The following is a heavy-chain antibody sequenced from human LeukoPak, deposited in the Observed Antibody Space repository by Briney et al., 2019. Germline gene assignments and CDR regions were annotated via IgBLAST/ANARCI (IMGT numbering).Heavy chain of an antibody. CDR2: IHYSGST. Sequence: SETLSLTCTVSGGSISDYYWNWIRQRPGKGLEWIGNIHYSGSTNYNPSLKSRVTISVDTSKNQFSLKLSSVTAADTAVYFCARYDFWTGSSSVGAMDVWGQGTTVTVSS. CDR3: ARYDFWTGSSSVGAMDV. J-gene: IGHJ6*02. D-gene: IGHD3-3*01. V-gene: IGHV4-59*01. CDR1: GGSISDYY.